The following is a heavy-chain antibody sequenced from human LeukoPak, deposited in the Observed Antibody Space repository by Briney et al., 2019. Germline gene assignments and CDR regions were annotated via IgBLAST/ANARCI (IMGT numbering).Heavy chain of an antibody. J-gene: IGHJ4*02. Sequence: PSETLSLTCAVYGGSFSGYYWSWIRQPPGKGLEWIGAINHSGSTNYNPSLKSRVTISVDTSKNQFSLKLSSVTAADTAVYYCARGRPSDILTGYFTPFDYWGQGTLVTVSS. CDR3: ARGRPSDILTGYFTPFDY. D-gene: IGHD3-9*01. CDR1: GGSFSGYY. V-gene: IGHV4-34*01. CDR2: INHSGST.